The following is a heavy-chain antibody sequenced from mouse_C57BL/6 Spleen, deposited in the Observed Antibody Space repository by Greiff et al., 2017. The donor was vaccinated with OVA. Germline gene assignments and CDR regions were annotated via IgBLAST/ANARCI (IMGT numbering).Heavy chain of an antibody. CDR1: GYSITSGYY. Sequence: EVQLQQSGPGLVKPSQSLSLTCSVTGYSITSGYYWNWIRQFPGNKLEWMGYISYDGSNNYNPSLKNRISITRDTSKNQFFLKLNSVTTEDTATYYCASYSNYGGYAMDYWGQGTSVTVSS. V-gene: IGHV3-6*01. CDR2: ISYDGSN. CDR3: ASYSNYGGYAMDY. J-gene: IGHJ4*01. D-gene: IGHD2-5*01.